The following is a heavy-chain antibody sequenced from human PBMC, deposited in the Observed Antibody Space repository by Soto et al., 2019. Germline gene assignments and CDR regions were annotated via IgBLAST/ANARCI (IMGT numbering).Heavy chain of an antibody. D-gene: IGHD6-19*01. Sequence: PCRSLRLSCAACGFSFSSYAMSWEHQAPRKGLEWVSAVSGSGGNTYYADSVKGRFTISRDNSKNTLYLQMNSLRAEDTAVYYCAKVRGYSSGWYIGAFDYWGQGALVTV. CDR1: GFSFSSYA. V-gene: IGHV3-23*01. J-gene: IGHJ4*02. CDR3: AKVRGYSSGWYIGAFDY. CDR2: VSGSGGNT.